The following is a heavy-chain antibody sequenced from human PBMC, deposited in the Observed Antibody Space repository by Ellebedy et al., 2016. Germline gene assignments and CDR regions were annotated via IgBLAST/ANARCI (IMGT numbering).Heavy chain of an antibody. J-gene: IGHJ4*02. CDR3: ARTGGVSFGERPIDY. Sequence: GSLRLSCIVSGGSISRSYWSWLRQPPGRGMERIGNIYYTGTTNYNPSLQSRVTISLDTSKNQFSLRLTSVTAADTAVYYCARTGGVSFGERPIDYWGQGTRVTVSS. V-gene: IGHV4-59*01. D-gene: IGHD3-10*01. CDR2: IYYTGTT. CDR1: GGSISRSY.